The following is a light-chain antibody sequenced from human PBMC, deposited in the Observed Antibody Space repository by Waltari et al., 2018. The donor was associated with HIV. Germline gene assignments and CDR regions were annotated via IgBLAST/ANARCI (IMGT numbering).Light chain of an antibody. J-gene: IGLJ2*01. CDR3: QVWDGDSNHVV. V-gene: IGLV3-21*04. CDR2: YDI. CDR1: NIGSRS. Sequence: SYMLTQPPSVSVAPGETARITCEGDNIGSRSVQWYQQKAGQATGLGIYYDIDRPSGIPGRFSGCNSDNTATLTISRVEAGDEADYYCQVWDGDSNHVVFGGGTKLTVL.